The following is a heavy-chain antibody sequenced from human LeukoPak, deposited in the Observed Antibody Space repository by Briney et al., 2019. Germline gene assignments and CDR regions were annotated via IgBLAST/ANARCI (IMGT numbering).Heavy chain of an antibody. V-gene: IGHV3-30*02. J-gene: IGHJ6*03. CDR3: AKDPNFYYCMDV. CDR2: MPYDGSNE. CDR1: GFTSSSFG. Sequence: GGSLRPSCAASGFTSSSFGMHWVRQAAGKGMEWVAYMPYDGSNEYYADSVKGRFTNSRDNSKNTLYLQMNSLRAEDTAVYYCAKDPNFYYCMDVWGKGTTVTISS.